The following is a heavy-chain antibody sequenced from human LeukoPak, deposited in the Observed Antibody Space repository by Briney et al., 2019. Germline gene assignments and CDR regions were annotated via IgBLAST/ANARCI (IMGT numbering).Heavy chain of an antibody. Sequence: NPGGSLRLSCAASGFTFSDYYMSWIRQAPGKGLEWVSYISSSGSTIYYADSVKGRFTISRDNAKNSLYLQMNSLRAEDTAVYYCARVVVPAAHWRYYYYMDVWGKGTTVTVSS. CDR3: ARVVVPAAHWRYYYYMDV. V-gene: IGHV3-11*04. J-gene: IGHJ6*03. D-gene: IGHD2-2*01. CDR1: GFTFSDYY. CDR2: ISSSGSTI.